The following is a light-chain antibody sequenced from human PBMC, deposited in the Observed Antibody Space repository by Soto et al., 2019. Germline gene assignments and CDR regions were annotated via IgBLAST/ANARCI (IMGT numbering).Light chain of an antibody. CDR3: QQYKCWPLT. V-gene: IGKV3-15*01. CDR1: QTIRNN. J-gene: IGKJ4*01. CDR2: VAS. Sequence: EIVMTQSPATLSVSPGERATLSCRSSQTIRNNLAWYQQKPGQAPRLLIYVASTRATDIPARFSGSWSGTDFNFNISRPESEDFSVYYWQQYKCWPLTFGGGTNVEIK.